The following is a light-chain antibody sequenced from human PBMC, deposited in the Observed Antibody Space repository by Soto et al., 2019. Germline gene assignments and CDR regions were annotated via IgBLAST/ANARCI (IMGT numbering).Light chain of an antibody. CDR1: QDISNY. CDR2: DAS. J-gene: IGKJ2*01. CDR3: QQFANVPYT. V-gene: IGKV1-33*01. Sequence: DIQMTQSPSSLSASVGDRVTITCQACQDISNYLNWYQQKPGEAPKLLIYDASNLETGVPSRFSGSGSGTDFTFTVTTLQPEDFATYYCQQFANVPYTFGQGTKLDIK.